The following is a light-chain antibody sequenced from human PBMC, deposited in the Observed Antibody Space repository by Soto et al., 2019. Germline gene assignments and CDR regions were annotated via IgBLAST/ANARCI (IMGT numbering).Light chain of an antibody. CDR3: TSYTSSNTLL. CDR1: SSGVGGYKY. Sequence: QSALTQPASVSGSPGQSITISCTGTSSGVGGYKYVSWYQQHPGKAPRLMIYDVSSRPSGVSNRFSGSKSGNTASLTISGLQAEDEADYFCTSYTSSNTLLFGGGTKLTVL. CDR2: DVS. V-gene: IGLV2-14*03. J-gene: IGLJ2*01.